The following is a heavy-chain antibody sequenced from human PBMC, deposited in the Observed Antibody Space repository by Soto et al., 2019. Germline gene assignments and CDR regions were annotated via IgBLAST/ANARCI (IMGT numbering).Heavy chain of an antibody. CDR2: ISSSSSST. J-gene: IGHJ3*02. CDR1: GFTFSSYA. Sequence: ESGGGLVRPGGSLRLSCAASGFTFSSYAMSWVRQAPGKGLEWVSAISSSSSSTYYADSVKGRFTISRDNSKNTLYLQMNSLRAEDTAIYYCVRIAVAGPGAFDIWGQGTMATVSS. V-gene: IGHV3-23*01. CDR3: VRIAVAGPGAFDI. D-gene: IGHD6-19*01.